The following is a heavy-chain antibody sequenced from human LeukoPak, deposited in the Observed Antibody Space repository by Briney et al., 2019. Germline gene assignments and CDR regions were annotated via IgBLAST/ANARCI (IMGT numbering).Heavy chain of an antibody. CDR2: ISGSGSSI. CDR1: GFTFSSYA. V-gene: IGHV3-23*01. D-gene: IGHD4-23*01. CDR3: ARDSDYGGNDFDY. Sequence: GGSLRLPCAASGFTFSSYAMSWVRQAPGKGLEWVSTISGSGSSIYYADSVKGRFTISRDNSKNTLYLQMNSLRDEDTALYYCARDSDYGGNDFDYRGQGTLVTVSS. J-gene: IGHJ4*02.